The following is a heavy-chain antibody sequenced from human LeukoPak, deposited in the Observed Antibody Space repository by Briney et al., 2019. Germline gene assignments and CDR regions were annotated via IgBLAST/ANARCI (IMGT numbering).Heavy chain of an antibody. D-gene: IGHD3-16*01. CDR3: AKASWVSRADAVL. CDR2: LRGDGET. J-gene: IGHJ4*02. Sequence: PGGSLTLSGAASGFTFSSYAMSWVRQAPARGLEWVSSLRGDGETFYIDSVKGRFTLSRDESRNTVYLQLNNLRVEDTAVYFCAKASWVSRADAVLWGQGTLVTVSS. CDR1: GFTFSSYA. V-gene: IGHV3-23*01.